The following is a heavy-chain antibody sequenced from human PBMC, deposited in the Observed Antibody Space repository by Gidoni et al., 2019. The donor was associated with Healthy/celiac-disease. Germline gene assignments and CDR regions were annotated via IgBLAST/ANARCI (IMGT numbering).Heavy chain of an antibody. CDR3: AKDRANTAMVTYYYYYGMDV. CDR2: ISYDGSNK. Sequence: QVQLVESGGGVVQPGRSLRISCAASGFTFSTYGMHWARPATGKGLEWVAVISYDGSNKYYADSVKGRFTISRDNSKNTLYLQMNSLRAEDTAVYYCAKDRANTAMVTYYYYYGMDVWGQGTTVTVSS. V-gene: IGHV3-30*18. J-gene: IGHJ6*02. CDR1: GFTFSTYG. D-gene: IGHD5-18*01.